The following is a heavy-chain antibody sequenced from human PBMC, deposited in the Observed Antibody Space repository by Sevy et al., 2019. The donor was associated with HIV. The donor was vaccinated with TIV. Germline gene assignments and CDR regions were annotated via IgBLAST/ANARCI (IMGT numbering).Heavy chain of an antibody. CDR1: GYTFTSYG. Sequence: ASVKVSCKASGYTFTSYGISWVRQAPGQGLEWMGWISAYNGNTNYSQKLQGRVTMTTDTSTSTAYMELRSLRSDDTAVYYCARDRDSSSWTLFGYWGQGTLVTVSS. CDR2: ISAYNGNT. V-gene: IGHV1-18*04. D-gene: IGHD6-13*01. J-gene: IGHJ4*02. CDR3: ARDRDSSSWTLFGY.